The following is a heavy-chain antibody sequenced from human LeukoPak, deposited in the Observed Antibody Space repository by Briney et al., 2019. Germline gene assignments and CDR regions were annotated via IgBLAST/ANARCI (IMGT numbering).Heavy chain of an antibody. V-gene: IGHV4-59*08. Sequence: SETLSLTCTVSGGSISSYYWSWIRLPPGKGLEWIGYIYYSGSTNYNPSLKSRVTISVDTSKNQFSLKLSSVTAADTAVYYCARVRFGELAFDYWGQGTLVTVSS. CDR2: IYYSGST. D-gene: IGHD3-10*01. CDR1: GGSISSYY. CDR3: ARVRFGELAFDY. J-gene: IGHJ4*02.